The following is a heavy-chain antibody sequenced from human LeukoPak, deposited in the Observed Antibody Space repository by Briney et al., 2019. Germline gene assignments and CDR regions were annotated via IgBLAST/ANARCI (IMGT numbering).Heavy chain of an antibody. J-gene: IGHJ4*02. CDR3: ARDRYCSGGSCYSNTPDY. Sequence: AAVKVSCKASGYTFTGYYMHWVRQAPGQGLEWMGWINTNSGGTNYAQKFQGRVTMTRDTSISTAYMELSRLRSDDTAVYYCARDRYCSGGSCYSNTPDYWGQGTLVTVSA. CDR1: GYTFTGYY. V-gene: IGHV1-2*02. D-gene: IGHD2-15*01. CDR2: INTNSGGT.